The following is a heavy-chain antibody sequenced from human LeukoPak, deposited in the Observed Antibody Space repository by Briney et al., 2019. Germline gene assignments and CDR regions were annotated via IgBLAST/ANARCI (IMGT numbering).Heavy chain of an antibody. Sequence: SETLSLTCTVSGGSTSSSSYYWGWIRQPPGKGLEWIGSIYYSGSTYYNPSCKSRVTISVDTSKNQFSLKLSSVTAADTAVYYCARHNRITMIVVDPYYFDYWGQGTLVTVSS. V-gene: IGHV4-39*01. CDR1: GGSTSSSSYY. D-gene: IGHD3-22*01. CDR3: ARHNRITMIVVDPYYFDY. J-gene: IGHJ4*02. CDR2: IYYSGST.